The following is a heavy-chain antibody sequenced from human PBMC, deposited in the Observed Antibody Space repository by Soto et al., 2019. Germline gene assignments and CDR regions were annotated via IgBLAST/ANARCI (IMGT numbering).Heavy chain of an antibody. Sequence: GGSLRLSCAASAFTFSRYAMNWVRQAPGKGLEWVSAISGSGGSTYYADSVRGRFTMSRDNSKKTLYLQMNNLRVEDSALYYCARGSTDSYPGSRIFDFWGRGTLVTVSS. CDR2: ISGSGGST. CDR1: AFTFSRYA. V-gene: IGHV3-23*01. CDR3: ARGSTDSYPGSRIFDF. J-gene: IGHJ4*02. D-gene: IGHD3-10*01.